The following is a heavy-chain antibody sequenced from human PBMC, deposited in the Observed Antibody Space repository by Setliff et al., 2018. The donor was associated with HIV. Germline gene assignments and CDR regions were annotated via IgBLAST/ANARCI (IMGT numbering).Heavy chain of an antibody. Sequence: SETLSLTCSVSGGPISSNNYYWGWIRQAPGKGLEWIGSIYHGGTTFYNPSLKSRVTISVDTSKNHFSLKLSSVTAADTAVYYCARQSYDFWSGPLGFDYWGQGTLVTVSS. D-gene: IGHD3-3*01. CDR2: IYHGGTT. CDR1: GGPISSNNYY. J-gene: IGHJ4*02. V-gene: IGHV4-39*01. CDR3: ARQSYDFWSGPLGFDY.